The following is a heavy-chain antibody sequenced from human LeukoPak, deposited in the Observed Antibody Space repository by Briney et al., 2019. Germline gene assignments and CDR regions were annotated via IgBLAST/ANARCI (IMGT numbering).Heavy chain of an antibody. CDR3: AKDGGYCSSTSCSGGDFDY. V-gene: IGHV3-23*01. Sequence: GGSLRLSCVAYTYTFATYAFAWVRQSPGKGLEWVSAISGSGGSTYYADSVKGRFTISRDNSKNTLYLQMNSLRAEDTAVYYCAKDGGYCSSTSCSGGDFDYWGQGTLVTVSS. J-gene: IGHJ4*02. CDR1: TYTFATYA. D-gene: IGHD2-2*01. CDR2: ISGSGGST.